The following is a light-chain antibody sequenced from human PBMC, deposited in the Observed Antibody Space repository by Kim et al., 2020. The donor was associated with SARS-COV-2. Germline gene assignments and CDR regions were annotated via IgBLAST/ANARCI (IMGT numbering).Light chain of an antibody. Sequence: VFVSPGQTARITCSGDKLGDKYTCWYQQKPGQSPVLVIYRDSRRPSGIPERFSGSNSGNTATLTISGTQAMDEADYYCQTWDSSGVFGGGTQLTVL. CDR2: RDS. CDR3: QTWDSSGV. J-gene: IGLJ2*01. CDR1: KLGDKY. V-gene: IGLV3-1*01.